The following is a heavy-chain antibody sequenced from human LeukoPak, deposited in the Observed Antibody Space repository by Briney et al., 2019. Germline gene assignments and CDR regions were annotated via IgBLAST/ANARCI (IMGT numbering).Heavy chain of an antibody. V-gene: IGHV4-61*02. CDR2: ISSSGST. CDR1: GGSISSGSYY. D-gene: IGHD6-13*01. CDR3: TRSAAGSADFDY. Sequence: SETLSLTCTVSGGSISSGSYYWSWIRQPAGKGLEWIGRISSSGSTNYNPSLKSRVTISVDTSKNQFSLKVDSVTAADTAVYYCTRSAAGSADFDYWGQGTLVTVYS. J-gene: IGHJ4*02.